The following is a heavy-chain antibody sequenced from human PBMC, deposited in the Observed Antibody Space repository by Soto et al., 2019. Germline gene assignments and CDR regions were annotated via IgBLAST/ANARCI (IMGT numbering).Heavy chain of an antibody. D-gene: IGHD3-16*01. J-gene: IGHJ6*02. CDR1: GFTFSSYA. V-gene: IGHV3-30-3*01. Sequence: PGGSLRLSCAASGFTFSSYAMHWVRQAPGKGLEWVAVISYDGSNKYYADSVKGRFTISRDNSKNTLYLQMNSLRAEDTAVYYCARDLWESDYGMDVWGQGTTVTRLL. CDR2: ISYDGSNK. CDR3: ARDLWESDYGMDV.